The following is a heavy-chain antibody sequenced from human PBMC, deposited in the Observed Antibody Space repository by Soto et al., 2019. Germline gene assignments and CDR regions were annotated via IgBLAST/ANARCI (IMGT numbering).Heavy chain of an antibody. CDR3: ARGLSDYGDYENNWFDP. CDR1: GFTFSSYA. V-gene: IGHV3-30-3*01. J-gene: IGHJ5*02. D-gene: IGHD4-17*01. Sequence: QVQLVESGGGVVQPGRSLRLSCAASGFTFSSYAMHWVRQAPGKGLEWVAVISYDGSNKYYADSVKGRFTISRDNSKNTLYLQMNSLRAEGTAVYYCARGLSDYGDYENNWFDPWGQGTLVTVSS. CDR2: ISYDGSNK.